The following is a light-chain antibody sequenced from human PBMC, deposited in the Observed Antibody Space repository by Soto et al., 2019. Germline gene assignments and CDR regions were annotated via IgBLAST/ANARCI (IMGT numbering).Light chain of an antibody. J-gene: IGKJ1*01. CDR1: QSVSNNY. V-gene: IGKV3-20*01. CDR3: QQYGSSGT. Sequence: EIVLTQSPGTLSLSPGARATLSCRASQSVSNNYLAWYQQKPGRAPRLLIYGASNRATGIPDRFSGSGSGTDFTLTISRLEPEDFAVYYCQQYGSSGTFGQGTKVDIK. CDR2: GAS.